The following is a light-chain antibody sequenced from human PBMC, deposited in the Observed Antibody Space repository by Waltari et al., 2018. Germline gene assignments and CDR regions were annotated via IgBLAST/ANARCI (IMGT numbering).Light chain of an antibody. CDR3: SSYAGSNNLV. CDR1: SSYVGSYDS. CDR2: EVS. V-gene: IGLV2-8*01. J-gene: IGLJ2*01. Sequence: QSALTQPPSASGSPGQSVTISCTGPSSYVGSYDSVSWYQPHPGKAPKLLISEVSKRPSGVPDRFSGSRSGNTASLTVSGLQAEDEADYYCSSYAGSNNLVFGGGTKLTVL.